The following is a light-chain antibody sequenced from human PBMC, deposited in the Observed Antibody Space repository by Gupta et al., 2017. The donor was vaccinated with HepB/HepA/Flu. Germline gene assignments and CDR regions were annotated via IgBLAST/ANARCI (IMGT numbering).Light chain of an antibody. CDR3: ATWDDSLNARV. V-gene: IGLV1-44*01. Sequence: QSVLTQPPSASGTPGQSVTFSCSGSSSNIGSNADNWYQQLPGTAPKLLMFSDNRRPSGVPERFSGSKSGTSASLAISGLQSEDEADYYCATWDDSLNARVFGGGTKLTVL. CDR1: SSNIGSNA. CDR2: SDN. J-gene: IGLJ3*02.